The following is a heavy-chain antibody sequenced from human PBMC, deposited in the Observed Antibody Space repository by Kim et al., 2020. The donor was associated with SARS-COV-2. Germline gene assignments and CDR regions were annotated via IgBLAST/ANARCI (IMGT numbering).Heavy chain of an antibody. D-gene: IGHD3-9*01. J-gene: IGHJ4*01. V-gene: IGHV4-34*01. CDR2: INHSGST. CDR1: GGSFSGYY. CDR3: ASSTLYGYDILTGPFDY. Sequence: SETLSLTCAVYGGSFSGYYWSWIRQPPGKGLEWIGEINHSGSTNYNPSLKSRVTISVDTSKNQFSLKLSSVTAADTAVYYCASSTLYGYDILTGPFDYWG.